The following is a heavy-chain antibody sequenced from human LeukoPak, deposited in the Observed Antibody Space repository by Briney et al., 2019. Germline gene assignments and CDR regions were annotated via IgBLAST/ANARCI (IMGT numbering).Heavy chain of an antibody. J-gene: IGHJ6*02. V-gene: IGHV3-7*01. CDR1: GFTFSSYW. D-gene: IGHD2-2*01. CDR3: ARDRKTPTYCSSTSCYAASHYYYYYYGMDV. Sequence: PGGSLRLSCAASGFTFSSYWMSWVRQAPGKGLEWVANIKQDGSEKYYVDSVKGRFTISRDNAKNSLYLQMNSLRAEDTAVYYCARDRKTPTYCSSTSCYAASHYYYYYYGMDVWGQGNTVTVSS. CDR2: IKQDGSEK.